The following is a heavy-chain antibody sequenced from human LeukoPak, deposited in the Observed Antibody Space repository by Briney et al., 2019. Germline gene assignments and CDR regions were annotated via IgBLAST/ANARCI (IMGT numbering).Heavy chain of an antibody. CDR3: ASSHDSSGND. V-gene: IGHV3-7*01. CDR1: GLSFSSYW. J-gene: IGHJ4*02. D-gene: IGHD3-22*01. Sequence: GSLRLSCVASGLSFSSYWMAWVRQAPGKGLEWVANIQYDGTHKFYADSVKGRFTISRDNAKNSLFLEMNSLRADDTAVYFCASSHDSSGNDWGQGTLVTVSS. CDR2: IQYDGTHK.